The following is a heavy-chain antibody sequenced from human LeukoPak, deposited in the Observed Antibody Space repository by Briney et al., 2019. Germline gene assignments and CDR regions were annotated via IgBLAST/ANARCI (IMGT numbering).Heavy chain of an antibody. D-gene: IGHD1-26*01. Sequence: GGSLRLSCAASGFTFSSYEMNWDRQAPGKGLEWVSYISISGSAIYYADSVKSRLTTSRDNSKNTLYLQMNSLRADDTAVYYCAKNRGGSYYSGSDYWGQGTLVTVSS. J-gene: IGHJ4*01. V-gene: IGHV3-48*03. CDR1: GFTFSSYE. CDR2: ISISGSAI. CDR3: AKNRGGSYYSGSDY.